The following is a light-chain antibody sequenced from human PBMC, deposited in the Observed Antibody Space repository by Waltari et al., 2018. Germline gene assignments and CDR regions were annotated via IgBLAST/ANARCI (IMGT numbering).Light chain of an antibody. CDR2: VHSDGRH. J-gene: IGLJ3*02. Sequence: QVVLTQSPSASASLGAPVKLTCTLSSGRSSYPIAWHQQKPEKGPLYLMKVHSDGRHIKGDGIPDRFSGSSSGAERYLSISSLQSEDEAEYYCQTWDTGVVVFGGGTKLTVL. CDR1: SGRSSYP. CDR3: QTWDTGVVV. V-gene: IGLV4-69*01.